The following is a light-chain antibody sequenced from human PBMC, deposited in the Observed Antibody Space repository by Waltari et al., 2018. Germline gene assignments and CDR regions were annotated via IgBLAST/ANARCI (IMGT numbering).Light chain of an antibody. CDR3: QQRSNWPPIFT. J-gene: IGKJ3*01. CDR1: QRVSSY. CDR2: DAS. Sequence: EIVLTQSPATLSLSPGERATLSCRARQRVSSYVAWYQQKPGQAPRLLISDASNRANGIPARLSGSGSGTDFTLTISSLEPEDFAVYYCQQRSNWPPIFTFGPGTKVDIK. V-gene: IGKV3-11*01.